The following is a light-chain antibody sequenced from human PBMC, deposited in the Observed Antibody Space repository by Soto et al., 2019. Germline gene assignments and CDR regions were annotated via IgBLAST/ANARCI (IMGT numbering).Light chain of an antibody. CDR1: SSDVGSYNR. Sequence: QSALTQPASVSGSPGQSITISCTGTSSDVGSYNRVSWYQQHPGKAPKLLIFGVSKRPSGVSNRFSGSKSGNTASLTISGLQAEDEADYYCCSCAGDSTSYVFGTGTKLTVL. CDR2: GVS. V-gene: IGLV2-23*02. CDR3: CSCAGDSTSYV. J-gene: IGLJ1*01.